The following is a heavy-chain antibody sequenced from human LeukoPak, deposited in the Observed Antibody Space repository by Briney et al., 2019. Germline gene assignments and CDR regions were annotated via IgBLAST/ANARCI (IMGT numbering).Heavy chain of an antibody. Sequence: PSETLSLTCTVSGGSISSSSYYWGWIRQPSGKGLEWIGSIYYSGSTYYNPSLKSRVTISVDTSKNQFSLKLSSVTAADTAVYYCARRGSGGSEFDYWGQGTLVTVSS. CDR3: ARRGSGGSEFDY. V-gene: IGHV4-39*01. CDR2: IYYSGST. J-gene: IGHJ4*02. CDR1: GGSISSSSYY. D-gene: IGHD6-25*01.